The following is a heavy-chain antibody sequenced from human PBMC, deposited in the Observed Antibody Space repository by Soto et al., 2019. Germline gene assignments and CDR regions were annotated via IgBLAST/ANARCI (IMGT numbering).Heavy chain of an antibody. CDR3: ARGLATLPVFAFDI. V-gene: IGHV2-5*01. CDR2: IYWSGDE. J-gene: IGHJ3*02. D-gene: IGHD6-6*01. CDR1: GFSLSTSGVG. Sequence: KESGPTLVKPTQTLTLTCSFSGFSLSTSGVGVGWIRQSPGKALEWLALIYWSGDEHYRPSLKSRLSIIKDTSKNHVVPIMTDMDPVDTATYYCARGLATLPVFAFDIWGQGTMVTVSS.